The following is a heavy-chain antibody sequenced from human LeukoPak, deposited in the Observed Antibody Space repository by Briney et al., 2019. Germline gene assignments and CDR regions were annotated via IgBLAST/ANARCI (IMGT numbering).Heavy chain of an antibody. CDR3: ARESVEVGAPFDY. V-gene: IGHV3-53*01. J-gene: IGHJ4*02. CDR2: IYSGGST. Sequence: GGSLRLSCAASGFTVSSNYMSWVRQAPGKGLEWVSVIYSGGSTYYADSVKGRFTISRDNSKNTLYLQMNSLRAEDTAVYYCARESVEVGAPFDYWGQGTLVTVSS. CDR1: GFTVSSNY. D-gene: IGHD1-26*01.